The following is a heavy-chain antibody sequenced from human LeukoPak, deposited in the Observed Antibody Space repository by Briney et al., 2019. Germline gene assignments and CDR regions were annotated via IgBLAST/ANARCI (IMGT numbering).Heavy chain of an antibody. V-gene: IGHV3-13*01. Sequence: GGSLRLSCAASGFTFSSYDMHWVRQATGKGLEWVSAIGTAGDTYYPGSVKGRFTISRGNAKNSLYLQMNSLRAGDTAVYYCARGGNRYCSGGSCYMFDYWGQGTLVTVSS. CDR1: GFTFSSYD. CDR2: IGTAGDT. J-gene: IGHJ4*02. CDR3: ARGGNRYCSGGSCYMFDY. D-gene: IGHD2-15*01.